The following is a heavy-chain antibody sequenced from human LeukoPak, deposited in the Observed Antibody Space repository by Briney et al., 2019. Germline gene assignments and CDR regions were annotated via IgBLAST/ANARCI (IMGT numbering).Heavy chain of an antibody. CDR3: VKISGTKGGDYGY. Sequence: PGGSLRLSCAASGFTFSTYAMSWARQAPGKGLEWVALISYDGREEFYANPVKGRFTISRDNPKKTVHLQMNNLRAGDTAVYYCVKISGTKGGDYGYWGKGTLVTVSS. J-gene: IGHJ4*02. V-gene: IGHV3-30*18. CDR1: GFTFSTYA. D-gene: IGHD1-26*01. CDR2: ISYDGREE.